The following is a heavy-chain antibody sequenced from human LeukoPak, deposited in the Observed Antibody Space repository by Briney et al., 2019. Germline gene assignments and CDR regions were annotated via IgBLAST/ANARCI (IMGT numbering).Heavy chain of an antibody. CDR2: FYSGGST. CDR3: ARVYSGYDLPGSLANYYFDY. V-gene: IGHV4-4*07. Sequence: SETLSLTCTVSGGSINSYYWSWIRQPAGKGLEWIGRFYSGGSTDYNPSLKSRATMSVDKSKNQFSLKLSSVTAADTAVYYCARVYSGYDLPGSLANYYFDYWGQGTLVTVSS. CDR1: GGSINSYY. D-gene: IGHD5-12*01. J-gene: IGHJ4*02.